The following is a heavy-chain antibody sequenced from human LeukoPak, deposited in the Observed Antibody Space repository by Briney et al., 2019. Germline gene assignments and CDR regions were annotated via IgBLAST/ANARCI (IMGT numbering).Heavy chain of an antibody. V-gene: IGHV3-30*02. J-gene: IGHJ4*02. CDR3: AKGTGSSGWYVSAQHYFDY. CDR2: IRYDGSNK. D-gene: IGHD6-19*01. CDR1: GFTFSSYV. Sequence: GGSLRLSCAASGFTFSSYVMHWVRQAPGKGLEWVAFIRYDGSNKYYADSVKGRFTISRDNSKNTLYLQMNNLRAEDTAVYYCAKGTGSSGWYVSAQHYFDYWGQGTLVTVSS.